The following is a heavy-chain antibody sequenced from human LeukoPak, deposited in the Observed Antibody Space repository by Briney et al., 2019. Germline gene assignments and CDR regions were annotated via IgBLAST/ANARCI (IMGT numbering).Heavy chain of an antibody. J-gene: IGHJ4*02. D-gene: IGHD1-26*01. CDR2: ISYDGNNK. CDR1: GFTFSSYG. Sequence: GGSLRLSCAASGFTFSSYGMHWVRQAPGKGLEWVAVISYDGNNKYYADSVKGRFTISRDNSKNTLYLQMDNLRAGDTAVYYCARGQPGWGLDYWGQGTLVTVSS. V-gene: IGHV3-30*03. CDR3: ARGQPGWGLDY.